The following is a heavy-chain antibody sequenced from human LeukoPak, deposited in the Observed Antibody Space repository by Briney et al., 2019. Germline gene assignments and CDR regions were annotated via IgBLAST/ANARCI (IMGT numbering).Heavy chain of an antibody. V-gene: IGHV3-30*04. D-gene: IGHD3-10*01. Sequence: PGRSLRLSCAASGFTFSNYAMHWVRQAPGKGLAWVAIISYNGINKYYADSVKGRFTISQDNSKNTLYLHMNSLRAEDTAVYYCARLEPYYYGNVDPWGQGTLVTVSS. CDR3: ARLEPYYYGNVDP. CDR2: ISYNGINK. J-gene: IGHJ5*02. CDR1: GFTFSNYA.